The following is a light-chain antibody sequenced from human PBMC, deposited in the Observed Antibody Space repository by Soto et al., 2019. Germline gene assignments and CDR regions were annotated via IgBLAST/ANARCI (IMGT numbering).Light chain of an antibody. V-gene: IGKV1-9*01. Sequence: HLTQSPSSLSASVGDRVTITCRASQGISSYLAWYQQKPGKAPKLLIKAASRLQTGVPSRFSGSGSGTDFTLTISGLQPDDFATYYCQQLNIDSYPITFGQGTRLEIK. CDR1: QGISSY. CDR2: AAS. CDR3: QQLNIDSYPIT. J-gene: IGKJ5*01.